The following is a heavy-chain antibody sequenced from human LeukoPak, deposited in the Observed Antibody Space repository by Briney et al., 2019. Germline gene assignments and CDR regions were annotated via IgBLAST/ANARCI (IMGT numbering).Heavy chain of an antibody. CDR1: GFTFSSDA. D-gene: IGHD4-11*01. V-gene: IGHV3-23*01. J-gene: IGHJ6*02. CDR2: ISGSGGST. CDR3: AKDLTPVTIPYYYYYYGMDV. Sequence: GGSLRLSCAASGFTFSSDAMSWVRQAPGKGLEWVSAISGSGGSTYYADSVKGQFTISRDNSKNTLYLQMNSLRADDTAVYYCAKDLTPVTIPYYYYYYGMDVWGQGTTVTVSS.